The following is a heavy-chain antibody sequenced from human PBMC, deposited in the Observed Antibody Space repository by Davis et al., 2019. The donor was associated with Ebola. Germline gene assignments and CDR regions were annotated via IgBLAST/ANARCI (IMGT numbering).Heavy chain of an antibody. D-gene: IGHD2-15*01. CDR1: GDSVSSDIAA. CDR2: TSYRSKWSS. J-gene: IGHJ6*02. Sequence: HSQTLSLTCAISGDSVSSDIAAWNWIRQSPSRGLEWLGRTSYRSKWSSDYAPSVKSRITITADTSKNEFSLQLKSVTPEDTAVYYCARGRFCSGASCQSYYYYGLDVWGQGTTVTVSS. CDR3: ARGRFCSGASCQSYYYYGLDV. V-gene: IGHV6-1*01.